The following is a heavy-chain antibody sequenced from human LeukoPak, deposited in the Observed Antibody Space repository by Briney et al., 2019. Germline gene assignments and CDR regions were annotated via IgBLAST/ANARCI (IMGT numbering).Heavy chain of an antibody. V-gene: IGHV4-31*03. J-gene: IGHJ4*02. D-gene: IGHD3-22*01. CDR1: GGSISRGGYY. CDR3: ARMEVYDSSGYPFDY. Sequence: SQTLSLTCTVSGGSISRGGYYWSWIRQHPGKGLEWIGYIYYSGSTYYNPSLKSRVTISVDTSKNQFSLKLSSVTAADTAVYYCARMEVYDSSGYPFDYWGQGTLVTVSS. CDR2: IYYSGST.